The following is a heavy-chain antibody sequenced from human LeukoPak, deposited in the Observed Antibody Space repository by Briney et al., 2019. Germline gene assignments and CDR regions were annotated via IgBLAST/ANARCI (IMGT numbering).Heavy chain of an antibody. D-gene: IGHD3-22*01. Sequence: GASVKVSCKASGYTFTNYAMNCVRQAPGQGLEWMGWINTNTGNPTYAQGFTGRFVFSLDTSVSTAYLQISSLKAEDTAVYYCARDPNHYYDSSGYYGDYWGQGTLVTVSS. CDR1: GYTFTNYA. J-gene: IGHJ4*02. CDR3: ARDPNHYYDSSGYYGDY. CDR2: INTNTGNP. V-gene: IGHV7-4-1*02.